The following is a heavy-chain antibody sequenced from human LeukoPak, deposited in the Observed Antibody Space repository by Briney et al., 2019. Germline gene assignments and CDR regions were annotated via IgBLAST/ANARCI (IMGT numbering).Heavy chain of an antibody. D-gene: IGHD3-22*01. J-gene: IGHJ4*02. CDR1: GGSFSGYY. Sequence: KPSETLSLTCAVYGGSFSGYYWSWIRQPPGKGLERMGEIYHIGCTYYNPPLNSRVTMSVDTPKNQFSLKLSSVTAADTAAYYWARLSLPQCYYDSSGYYGNFEYWGQGTLVTVSS. V-gene: IGHV4-34*01. CDR2: IYHIGCT. CDR3: ARLSLPQCYYDSSGYYGNFEY.